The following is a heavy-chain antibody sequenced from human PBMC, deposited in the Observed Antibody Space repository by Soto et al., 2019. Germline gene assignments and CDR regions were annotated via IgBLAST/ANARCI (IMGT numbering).Heavy chain of an antibody. CDR2: IYHSGST. J-gene: IGHJ4*02. CDR1: GYSISSGYY. V-gene: IGHV4-38-2*02. Sequence: SETLSLTCTVSGYSISSGYYWGWIRQPPGKGLEWIGSIYHSGSTYYNPSLKSRVTISVDTSKNQFSLKLSSVTAADTAVYYCARRNYDILTGQYGVFDYWGQGTLVTVSS. CDR3: ARRNYDILTGQYGVFDY. D-gene: IGHD3-9*01.